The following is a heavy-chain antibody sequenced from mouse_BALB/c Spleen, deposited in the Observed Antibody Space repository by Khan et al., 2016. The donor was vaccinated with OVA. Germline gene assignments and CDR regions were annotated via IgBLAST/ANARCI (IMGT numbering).Heavy chain of an antibody. J-gene: IGHJ3*01. D-gene: IGHD2-14*01. CDR1: DYSITNDYA. V-gene: IGHV3-2*02. Sequence: VQLKESGPGLVKPSQSLSLTCTVTDYSITNDYAWNWIRQFPGKKLEWMGYISYSGSISYNPSLKSRISITRDTSKNQFFLQLNSVTTEDTATYYCTRSSYRYAWFINWGQGTLVTVSA. CDR3: TRSSYRYAWFIN. CDR2: ISYSGSI.